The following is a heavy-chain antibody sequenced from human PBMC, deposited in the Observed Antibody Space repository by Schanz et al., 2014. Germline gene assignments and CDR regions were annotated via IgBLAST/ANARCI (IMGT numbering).Heavy chain of an antibody. CDR3: AKHVRSLTGNDY. CDR2: ISGSGVST. Sequence: EGQLVESGGGLVQPGGSLRLSCVVSGFTFSSYAMSWVRQAPGKGLEWISAISGSGVSTHYADSVKGRFTISRDNSKNTLYLQVNSLRAEDTAVYYCAKHVRSLTGNDYWGQGTLVTVSS. V-gene: IGHV3-23*04. CDR1: GFTFSSYA. J-gene: IGHJ4*02. D-gene: IGHD3-9*01.